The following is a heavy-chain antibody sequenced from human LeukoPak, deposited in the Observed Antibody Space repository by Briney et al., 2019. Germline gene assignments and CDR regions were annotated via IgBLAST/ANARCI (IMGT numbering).Heavy chain of an antibody. Sequence: GGSLRLSCAASGFTFSSYGMHWVRQAPGKGLEWVAVIWYGGSNKYYADSVKGRFTISRDNSKNTLYLQMNSLRAEDTAVYYCASSSSREVGATPFDYWGQGTLVTVSS. J-gene: IGHJ4*02. CDR2: IWYGGSNK. V-gene: IGHV3-33*08. CDR1: GFTFSSYG. D-gene: IGHD1-26*01. CDR3: ASSSSREVGATPFDY.